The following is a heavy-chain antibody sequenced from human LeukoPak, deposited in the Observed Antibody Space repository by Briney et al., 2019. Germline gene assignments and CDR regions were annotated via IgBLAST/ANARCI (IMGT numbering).Heavy chain of an antibody. Sequence: PGGSLRLSCAASGFTFSSYWMSWVRQAPGKGLEWVANIKQDGSEKYYVDSVKGRFTISRDNAKNSLYLQMNSLRAEDMALYYCAKDMRLESSLAVAGTGFDYWGQGTLVTVSS. CDR2: IKQDGSEK. J-gene: IGHJ4*02. D-gene: IGHD6-19*01. V-gene: IGHV3-7*03. CDR3: AKDMRLESSLAVAGTGFDY. CDR1: GFTFSSYW.